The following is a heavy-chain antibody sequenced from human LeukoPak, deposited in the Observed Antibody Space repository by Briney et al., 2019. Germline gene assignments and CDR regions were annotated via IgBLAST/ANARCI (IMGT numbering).Heavy chain of an antibody. V-gene: IGHV3-48*01. CDR1: GFTFNTYT. CDR2: ISGSSGII. Sequence: GGSLGLSCAASGFTFNTYTMNWVRQAPGKGLEWVSYISGSSGIIDYADSVRGRFTISRDNAKNSLYLQMNSLRAEDTAVYYCARGAYYYEDWGQGTLVTVSS. J-gene: IGHJ4*02. D-gene: IGHD3-22*01. CDR3: ARGAYYYED.